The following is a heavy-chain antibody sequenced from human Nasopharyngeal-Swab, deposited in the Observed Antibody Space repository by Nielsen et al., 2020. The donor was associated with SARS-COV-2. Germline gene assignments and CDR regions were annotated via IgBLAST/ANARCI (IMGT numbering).Heavy chain of an antibody. D-gene: IGHD6-19*01. CDR1: GFTFSSYA. J-gene: IGHJ3*02. CDR2: ISSNGGST. CDR3: ARGRSSGWYKAFDI. V-gene: IGHV3-64*01. Sequence: LSLTCAASGFTFSSYAMHWVRQAPGKGLEYVSAISSNGGSTYYANSVKGRFTISRDSSKNTLYLQMGSLRAEDMAVYYCARGRSSGWYKAFDIWGQGTMVTVSS.